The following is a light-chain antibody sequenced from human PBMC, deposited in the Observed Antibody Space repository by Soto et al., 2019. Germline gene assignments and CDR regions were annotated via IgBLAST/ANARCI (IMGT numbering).Light chain of an antibody. Sequence: ELVLTQSPGTLSLSPGERATLSCRASQSVSSSYLAWYQHKPGQAPRLLIFGASTRATGIPDRFSGSVSGTDFTLTISRLEPEDFSVYYCQQYGSPFGPGTKVDIK. J-gene: IGKJ3*01. CDR2: GAS. CDR3: QQYGSP. V-gene: IGKV3-20*01. CDR1: QSVSSSY.